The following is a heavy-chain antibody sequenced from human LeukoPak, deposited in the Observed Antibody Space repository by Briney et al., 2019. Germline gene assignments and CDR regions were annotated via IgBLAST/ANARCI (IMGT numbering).Heavy chain of an antibody. CDR3: ARDIRWSTTSWYYYHMDV. J-gene: IGHJ6*03. Sequence: SETLSLTCAVSGYSISSSNWWGWIRQPPGQGLEWIGYIYYSGSTYYNPSLKSRVTISVDTSKNQFSLKLSSVTAADTAVYYCARDIRWSTTSWYYYHMDVGGKGTTVTVSS. V-gene: IGHV4-28*03. D-gene: IGHD2-2*01. CDR1: GYSISSSNW. CDR2: IYYSGST.